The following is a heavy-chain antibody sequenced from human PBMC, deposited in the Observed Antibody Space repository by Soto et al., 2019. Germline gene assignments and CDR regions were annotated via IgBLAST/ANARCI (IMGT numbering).Heavy chain of an antibody. J-gene: IGHJ6*03. CDR2: IWYDGSNK. CDR3: ARDPGRYYYYMDV. V-gene: IGHV3-33*01. Sequence: PGGSLRLSCAASGFTFSSYGMHWVRQAPGKGLEWVAVIWYDGSNKYYADSVKGRFTISRDNSKNTLYLQMNSLRAEDTAVYYCARDPGRYYYYMDVWGKGTTVTVSS. CDR1: GFTFSSYG.